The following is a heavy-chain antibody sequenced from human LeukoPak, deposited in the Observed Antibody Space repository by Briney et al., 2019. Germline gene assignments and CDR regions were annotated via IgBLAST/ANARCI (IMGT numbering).Heavy chain of an antibody. V-gene: IGHV1-8*03. CDR2: MNPNSGNT. CDR3: ARGRAYYDFWSGYEGDY. Sequence: ASVKVSCKASGYTFTSYDINWVRQATGQGLEWMGWMNPNSGNTGYAQKFQGRVTITRNTSISTAYMELSSLRSEDTAVYYCARGRAYYDFWSGYEGDYWGQGTLVTVSS. D-gene: IGHD3-3*01. J-gene: IGHJ4*02. CDR1: GYTFTSYD.